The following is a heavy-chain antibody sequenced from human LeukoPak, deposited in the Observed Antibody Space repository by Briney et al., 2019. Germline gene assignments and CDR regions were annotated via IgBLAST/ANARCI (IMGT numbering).Heavy chain of an antibody. J-gene: IGHJ4*02. Sequence: GGSLRLSCAASGFTFDDYAMHWVRQAPGKGLEWVSGISWNSGSIGYADSVKGRFTISRDNAKNSLYLQMNSLRAEDTAVYYCAVSPIAVAGAYWGQGTLVTVSS. CDR2: ISWNSGSI. V-gene: IGHV3-9*01. CDR3: AVSPIAVAGAY. D-gene: IGHD6-19*01. CDR1: GFTFDDYA.